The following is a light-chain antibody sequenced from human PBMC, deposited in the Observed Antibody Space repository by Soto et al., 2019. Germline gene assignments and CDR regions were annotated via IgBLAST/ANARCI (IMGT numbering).Light chain of an antibody. CDR1: RSNIGSNH. CDR2: DDS. Sequence: QSVLTQPPSVSAAPGQTVTISCSGNRSNIGSNHVSWYQQVPGTAPKVLIFDDSQRPSEIPDRFSASKSGTSAILGITGLQTGDEADYYCATWDYCLTIVIFGGGTKLTVL. CDR3: ATWDYCLTIVI. J-gene: IGLJ2*01. V-gene: IGLV1-51*01.